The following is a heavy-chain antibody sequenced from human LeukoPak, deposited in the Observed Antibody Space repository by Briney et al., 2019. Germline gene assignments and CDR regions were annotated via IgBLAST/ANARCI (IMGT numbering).Heavy chain of an antibody. J-gene: IGHJ5*02. Sequence: ASVKVSCKASGYTFTSYGISWVRQAPGQGLEWMGWISAYNGNTNYAQKLQGRVTMTTDTSTSTAYMELRSLRSDDTAVYHCARDGYCSGGSCYSFRFPVEYNWFDPWGQGTLVTVSS. V-gene: IGHV1-18*01. CDR1: GYTFTSYG. CDR3: ARDGYCSGGSCYSFRFPVEYNWFDP. D-gene: IGHD2-15*01. CDR2: ISAYNGNT.